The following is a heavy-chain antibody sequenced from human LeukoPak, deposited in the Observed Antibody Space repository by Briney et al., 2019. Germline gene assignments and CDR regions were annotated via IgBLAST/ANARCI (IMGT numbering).Heavy chain of an antibody. J-gene: IGHJ4*02. CDR1: GFTFSSYS. CDR3: ARDTIGGSYLLDY. CDR2: ISSSSSYI. D-gene: IGHD1-26*01. Sequence: GGSLRLSCAASGFTFSSYSMNWVRQAPGKGLEWVSSISSSSSYIYYADSVKGRFTISRDNAKNSLYLQMNSLRAEDTAVYYCARDTIGGSYLLDYWGQGTLVTVS. V-gene: IGHV3-21*01.